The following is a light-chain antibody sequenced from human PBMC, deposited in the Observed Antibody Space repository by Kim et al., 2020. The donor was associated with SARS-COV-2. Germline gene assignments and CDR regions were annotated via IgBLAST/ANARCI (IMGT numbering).Light chain of an antibody. J-gene: IGKJ1*01. Sequence: ASVGDRVTITCRASQGIRTDLAWYQQKAGKAPKRLIYAASILQSGVPSRFSGSGLGTEFTLTIDSLQSEDFATYYCLQHDSYPWTCGQGTKGDIK. CDR1: QGIRTD. CDR3: LQHDSYPWT. CDR2: AAS. V-gene: IGKV1-17*01.